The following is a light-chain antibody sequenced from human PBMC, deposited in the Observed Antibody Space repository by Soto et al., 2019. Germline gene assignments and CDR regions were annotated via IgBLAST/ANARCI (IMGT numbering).Light chain of an antibody. CDR2: DAS. V-gene: IGKV3-11*01. CDR3: QQRSNWLT. CDR1: QSLSSY. Sequence: EIVLTQSPATLSLSPGERATLSCRASQSLSSYLAWYQQTPGQAPRLLIYDASNRATGIPARFSGSGSGTDFTLTISSLEPEDFAVYYCQQRSNWLTFGGGTKVEIK. J-gene: IGKJ4*01.